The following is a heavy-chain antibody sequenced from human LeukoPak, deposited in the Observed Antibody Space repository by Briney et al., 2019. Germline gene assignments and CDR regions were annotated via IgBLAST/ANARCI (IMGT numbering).Heavy chain of an antibody. CDR3: AREHSSSWSRYFDY. CDR2: ISYDGSNK. D-gene: IGHD6-13*01. J-gene: IGHJ4*02. Sequence: GGSLRLSCAASGFTFSSYAMHWVRQAPGKGLEWVAVISYDGSNKYYADSVKGRFTISRDNSKNTLYLQMNSLRAEDTAVYYCAREHSSSWSRYFDYWGQGTLVTVSS. CDR1: GFTFSSYA. V-gene: IGHV3-30-3*01.